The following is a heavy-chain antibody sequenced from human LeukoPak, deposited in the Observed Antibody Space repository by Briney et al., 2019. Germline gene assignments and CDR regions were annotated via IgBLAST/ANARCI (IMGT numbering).Heavy chain of an antibody. V-gene: IGHV1-2*02. D-gene: IGHD2-2*01. Sequence: ASVKVSCKASGYTFTGYYMHWVRQAPGQGLEWMGWINPNSGGTNYAQKFQGRVTMTRDTSISTAYMELSRLRSDDTGVYYCARGELGYCSSTSCYVWDYWGQGTLVTVSS. CDR2: INPNSGGT. CDR1: GYTFTGYY. J-gene: IGHJ4*02. CDR3: ARGELGYCSSTSCYVWDY.